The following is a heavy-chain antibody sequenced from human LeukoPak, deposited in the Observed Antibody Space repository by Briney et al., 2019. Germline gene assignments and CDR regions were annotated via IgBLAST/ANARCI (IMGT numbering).Heavy chain of an antibody. CDR3: ARHDYGDFGYFDY. V-gene: IGHV4-59*08. Sequence: PSETLSLTCTVSGGSIRSYYWSWIRQPPGKGLEWLGYIYYDGSTKYNPSLKSRVTLSVDTSNNQLSLTLRSVTAADTALYYCARHDYGDFGYFDYWGQGTLATVSS. CDR2: IYYDGST. J-gene: IGHJ4*02. D-gene: IGHD4-17*01. CDR1: GGSIRSYY.